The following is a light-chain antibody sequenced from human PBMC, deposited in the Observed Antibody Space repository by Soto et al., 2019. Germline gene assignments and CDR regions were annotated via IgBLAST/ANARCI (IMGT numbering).Light chain of an antibody. V-gene: IGKV3-15*01. CDR1: QSVSSD. Sequence: EIAMTQSPATLSVSPGERATLSCRASQSVSSDLAWYQQKPGQAPRLLIYGAFTRATGIPARFSGSGSGTEFTLTISSLQSEDFAVYYCQQYNNWPPRYTFGQGTKLEIK. CDR2: GAF. CDR3: QQYNNWPPRYT. J-gene: IGKJ2*01.